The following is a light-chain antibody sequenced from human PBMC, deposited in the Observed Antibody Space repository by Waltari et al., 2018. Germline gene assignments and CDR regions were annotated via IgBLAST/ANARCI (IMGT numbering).Light chain of an antibody. CDR1: SSAAGGYNY. J-gene: IGLJ3*02. CDR3: SSYTSSSTHWV. Sequence: QSALTQPASVSGSPGQSITISFTGTSSAAGGYNYLSWYHQHPGQAPKLMIYDVSNRPSGVSNRFSGSKSGNTASLTISGLQAEDEADYYCSSYTSSSTHWVFGGGTKLTVL. CDR2: DVS. V-gene: IGLV2-14*03.